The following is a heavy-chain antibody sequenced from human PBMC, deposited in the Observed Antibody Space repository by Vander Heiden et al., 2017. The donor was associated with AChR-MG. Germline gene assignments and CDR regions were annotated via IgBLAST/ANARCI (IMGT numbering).Heavy chain of an antibody. CDR1: GFNPDDDA. CDR3: AKDRRQDSSEWYTAFDI. D-gene: IGHD3-22*01. CDR2: ITWKRGFI. J-gene: IGHJ3*02. Sequence: EVQLVECGGGLVQPGRSLRLSCEAYGFNPDDDALTWVRQAQGKGLEWVSGITWKRGFIEYADCGKGRFTVSRDSAKNSLYLQMNSLRHEAKALYFCAKDRRQDSSEWYTAFDIWVQGTMVPVS. V-gene: IGHV3-9*02.